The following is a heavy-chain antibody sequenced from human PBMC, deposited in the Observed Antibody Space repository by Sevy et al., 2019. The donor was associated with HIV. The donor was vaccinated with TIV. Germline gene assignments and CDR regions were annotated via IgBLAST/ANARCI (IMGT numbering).Heavy chain of an antibody. CDR2: INWNGGST. D-gene: IGHD6-13*01. Sequence: GGSLRLSCAASGFTFDDYGMSWVRQAPGKGLEWVSGINWNGGSTGYADSVKGRFTISRDNAKNSLYLQMNSLRAEDTALYYCARIRSSWSDDAFDIWGQGTIVTVSS. CDR1: GFTFDDYG. V-gene: IGHV3-20*04. CDR3: ARIRSSWSDDAFDI. J-gene: IGHJ3*02.